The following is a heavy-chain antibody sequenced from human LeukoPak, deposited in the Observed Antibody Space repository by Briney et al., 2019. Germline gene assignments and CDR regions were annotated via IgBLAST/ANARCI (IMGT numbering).Heavy chain of an antibody. J-gene: IGHJ4*02. CDR2: IGAYNGKV. D-gene: IGHD2-2*01. Sequence: GASVKVSCKASGYSFTNNGISWVRQAPGQGLEWMGWIGAYNGKVDYAQNLQGRVTMTTDTSTSTAYMELRSLRSDDTAMYYCARDLYPRLDYWGQGTLVTVSS. CDR3: ARDLYPRLDY. V-gene: IGHV1-18*01. CDR1: GYSFTNNG.